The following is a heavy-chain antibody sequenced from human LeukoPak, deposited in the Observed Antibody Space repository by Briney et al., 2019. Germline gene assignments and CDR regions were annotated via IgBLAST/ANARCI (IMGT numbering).Heavy chain of an antibody. CDR3: ARSKGYCSGGSCYSDAFDI. J-gene: IGHJ3*02. CDR1: GGTFSSYA. V-gene: IGHV1-69*05. D-gene: IGHD2-15*01. Sequence: SVKVSCKASGGTFSSYAISWVRQAPGQGVEWMGGIIPIFGTANYAQKFQGRVTITTDESTSTAYMELSSLSSEDTAVYYCARSKGYCSGGSCYSDAFDIWGQGTMVTVSS. CDR2: IIPIFGTA.